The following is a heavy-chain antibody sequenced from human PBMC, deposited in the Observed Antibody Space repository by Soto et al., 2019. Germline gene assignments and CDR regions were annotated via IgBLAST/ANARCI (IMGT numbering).Heavy chain of an antibody. Sequence: SETLSLTCAVSGASVTSDDYYWSWIRQPPGKGLEWIGYIYHSGSTYYNPSLKSRVSISTDTSQNQFSLKLTSLTAADTAVYYCARDPIFYYASSGYGVSYFDYWGQGSRVTVSS. CDR3: ARDPIFYYASSGYGVSYFDY. J-gene: IGHJ4*02. D-gene: IGHD3-22*01. CDR2: IYHSGST. CDR1: GASVTSDDYY. V-gene: IGHV4-30-4*01.